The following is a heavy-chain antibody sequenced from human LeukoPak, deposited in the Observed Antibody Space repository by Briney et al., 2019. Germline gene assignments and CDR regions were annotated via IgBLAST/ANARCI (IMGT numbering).Heavy chain of an antibody. D-gene: IGHD3-22*01. CDR2: IYTSGST. CDR1: GGSISSGSYY. CDR3: ARGGDYYDSSGYYNDAFDI. Sequence: SQTLSLTCTVSGGSISSGSYYWRWIRQPAGKGLEWIGRIYTSGSTNYNPSLKSRVTISVDTSKNQFSLKLSSVTAADTAVYYCARGGDYYDSSGYYNDAFDIWGQGTMVTVSS. V-gene: IGHV4-61*02. J-gene: IGHJ3*02.